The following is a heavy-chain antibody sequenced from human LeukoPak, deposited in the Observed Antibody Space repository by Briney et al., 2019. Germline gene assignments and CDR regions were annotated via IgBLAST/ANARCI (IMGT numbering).Heavy chain of an antibody. D-gene: IGHD6-13*01. CDR3: VRVGVFEGAAGQIDF. V-gene: IGHV3-23*01. J-gene: IGHJ4*02. CDR1: GFSFSDYA. CDR2: ISGGGYGA. Sequence: QPGGSLRLSCAASGFSFSDYAMNWVRQAPGKGLEWVSVISGGGYGAYYADSVKGRFIISRDTSKNTVYLQMNSLRAEDTAVYYCVRVGVFEGAAGQIDFWGQGTLVTVSS.